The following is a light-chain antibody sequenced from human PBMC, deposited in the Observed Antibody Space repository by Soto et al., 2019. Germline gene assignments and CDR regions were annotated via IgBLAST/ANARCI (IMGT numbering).Light chain of an antibody. J-gene: IGLJ1*01. CDR2: DVS. V-gene: IGLV2-14*01. Sequence: QSALTQPASVSGSAGQSITISCTGTSSDVGGYNYVSWYQQYPGKAPKLMIYDVSNRPSGVSNRFSGSKSGNTASLTISGLQAEDEADYYCSSFTTSSTQVFGTGTKLTVL. CDR3: SSFTTSSTQV. CDR1: SSDVGGYNY.